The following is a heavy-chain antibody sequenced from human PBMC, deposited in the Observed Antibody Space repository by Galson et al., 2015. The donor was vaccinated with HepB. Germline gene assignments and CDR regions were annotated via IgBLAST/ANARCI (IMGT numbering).Heavy chain of an antibody. V-gene: IGHV3-33*01. CDR1: GFGSHKPG. D-gene: IGHD3-16*01. Sequence: SLRLSCAASGFGSHKPGMHWVRQAPGKGPEWVAVIWHDATNQFYADSVRGRFTVSRDNVNDMLYLQMDSLRAEDTAVYFCARGANWGSGHDGFDVWGQGRMGTVSS. CDR3: ARGANWGSGHDGFDV. J-gene: IGHJ3*01. CDR2: IWHDATNQ.